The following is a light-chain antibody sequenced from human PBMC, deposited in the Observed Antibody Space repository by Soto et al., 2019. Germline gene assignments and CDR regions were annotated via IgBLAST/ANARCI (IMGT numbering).Light chain of an antibody. CDR2: AAS. CDR1: QSVSSY. V-gene: IGKV3-11*01. Sequence: EIVLTQSPATLSLSPGERATLSCRASQSVSSYLAWYQQKPGQAPRLLIYAASNRATGIPARFSGSGSRTHFTLTISSLEPEDFAVYYCQQYNNWPPFTFGPGTKVEIK. CDR3: QQYNNWPPFT. J-gene: IGKJ3*01.